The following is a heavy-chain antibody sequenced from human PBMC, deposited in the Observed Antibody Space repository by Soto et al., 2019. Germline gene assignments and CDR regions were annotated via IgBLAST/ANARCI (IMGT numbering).Heavy chain of an antibody. D-gene: IGHD6-13*01. CDR1: GFTFRSFT. J-gene: IGHJ5*02. V-gene: IGHV3-21*01. Sequence: GWSLRLSCAAPGFTFRSFTMNWVRQAPGQGLEWVSTISSNSAYIYYTDALRGRFTISRDNAKNSLHLQMNSLRAEDTAVYYCTRDASRDSSARGWFDPWGPGSLVTVSS. CDR2: ISSNSAYI. CDR3: TRDASRDSSARGWFDP.